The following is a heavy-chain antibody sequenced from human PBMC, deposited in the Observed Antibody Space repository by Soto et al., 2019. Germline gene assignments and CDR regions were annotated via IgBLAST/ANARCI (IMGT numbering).Heavy chain of an antibody. J-gene: IGHJ6*03. CDR2: MNPNSGNT. V-gene: IGHV1-8*01. D-gene: IGHD4-4*01. CDR3: SRRCNDYYYFMYV. Sequence: GSSVKVSCKASGYTFTRSDSNWVRQATGQGLEWMGWMNPNSGNTGYAQKFQGRVTMTRNTSISTAYMELSSLRSEDTAVYYCSRRCNDYYYFMYVWGKGTTVTVSS. CDR1: GYTFTRSD.